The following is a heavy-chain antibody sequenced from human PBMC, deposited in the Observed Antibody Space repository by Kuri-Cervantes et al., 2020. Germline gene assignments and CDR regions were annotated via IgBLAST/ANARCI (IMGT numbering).Heavy chain of an antibody. D-gene: IGHD5-24*01. CDR3: ARRRDGYSVDY. J-gene: IGHJ4*02. Sequence: SETLSLTCAVSGGSISSGGYSWSWIRQPPGKGLEWIGYIYHSGSTYYNPSLKSRVTISVDRSKNQFSLKLSSVTAADTAVYYCARRRDGYSVDYWGQGTLVTVSS. V-gene: IGHV4-30-2*01. CDR2: IYHSGST. CDR1: GGSISSGGYS.